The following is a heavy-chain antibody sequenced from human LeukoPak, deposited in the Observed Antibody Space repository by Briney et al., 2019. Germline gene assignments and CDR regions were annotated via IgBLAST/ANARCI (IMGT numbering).Heavy chain of an antibody. V-gene: IGHV4-30-4*01. J-gene: IGHJ2*01. D-gene: IGHD4-17*01. CDR1: VGSISSGDYY. CDR2: IYYSGST. CDR3: ARDRRDYGGPYWYFDL. Sequence: SETLSLTCTVSVGSISSGDYYWSWIRQPPGKGLEWMGYIYYSGSTYYNPSLKSRVTISVDTSKNQFSLKLSSVTAADTAVYYCARDRRDYGGPYWYFDLWGRGTLVTVSS.